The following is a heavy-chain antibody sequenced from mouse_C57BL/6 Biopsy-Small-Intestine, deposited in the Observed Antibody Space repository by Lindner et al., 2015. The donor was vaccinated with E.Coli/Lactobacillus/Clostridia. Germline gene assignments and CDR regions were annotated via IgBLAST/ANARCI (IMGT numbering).Heavy chain of an antibody. CDR1: GYTFTGYW. D-gene: IGHD1-1*01. J-gene: IGHJ2*01. CDR2: ILSGSGST. V-gene: IGHV1-9*01. CDR3: ARGTTVVSHFDY. Sequence: VQLQESGAELMKPGASVKLSCKATGYTFTGYWIEWVKQRPGRGLEWIGEILSGSGSTNYNEKFKGKATFTADTSSNTAYMQLSSLTTEDSAIYYCARGTTVVSHFDYWGQGTTLTVSS.